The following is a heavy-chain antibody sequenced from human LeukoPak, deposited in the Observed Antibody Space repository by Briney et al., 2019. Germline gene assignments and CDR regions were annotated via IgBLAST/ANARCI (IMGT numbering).Heavy chain of an antibody. J-gene: IGHJ4*02. Sequence: PGGSLRLSCAASGFTFSSNGMNWVRQAPGKGLEWVSGISGSGGSTYYAESVKGRFTISRDNSKNTLYLQINSLRVEDTAVYYCAKSGRERGMALDYWGQGTLVTVSS. CDR3: AKSGRERGMALDY. CDR1: GFTFSSNG. V-gene: IGHV3-23*01. CDR2: ISGSGGST. D-gene: IGHD1-26*01.